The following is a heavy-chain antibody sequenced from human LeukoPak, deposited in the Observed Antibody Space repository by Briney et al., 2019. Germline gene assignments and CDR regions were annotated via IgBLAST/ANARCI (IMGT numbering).Heavy chain of an antibody. CDR3: ARGGYDILTAYPSDY. V-gene: IGHV1-18*01. Sequence: ASVKVSCKASGYTFTSYGISWVRQAPGQGLEWMGWISAYNGNTNYAQKLQGRVTMTTDTSTSTAYMELRSLRSDDTAVYYCARGGYDILTAYPSDYWGQGTLVTVSS. D-gene: IGHD3-9*01. CDR2: ISAYNGNT. CDR1: GYTFTSYG. J-gene: IGHJ4*02.